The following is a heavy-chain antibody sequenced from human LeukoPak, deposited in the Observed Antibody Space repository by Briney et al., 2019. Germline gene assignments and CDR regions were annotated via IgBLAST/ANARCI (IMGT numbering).Heavy chain of an antibody. CDR1: GFTFGDYG. CDR2: IRSKAYGGTT. D-gene: IGHD2-2*01. CDR3: TRSTQLLAAGIDY. J-gene: IGHJ4*02. V-gene: IGHV3-49*04. Sequence: PGRSLRLSCTAYGFTFGDYGMSWDRQAPGKGLEWVGFIRSKAYGGTTEYAASVKGRFTISRDDSKSIAYLQMNSLKTEDTAVYYCTRSTQLLAAGIDYWGQGTLVTVSS.